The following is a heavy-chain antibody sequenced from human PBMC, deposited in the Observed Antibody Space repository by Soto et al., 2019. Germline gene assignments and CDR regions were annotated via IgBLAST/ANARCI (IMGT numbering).Heavy chain of an antibody. CDR1: GFTFSSHA. Sequence: VQLVESGGGVVQPGRSLRLSCTASGFTFSSHAMHWVRQAPGKGLEWVAVIWYDGTTKYHADSVWGRFTISRDTSKNTLYLQMNSLRVEDTAVYYCARDGLEYSGYDIDFWGQGTLVTVSS. CDR3: ARDGLEYSGYDIDF. V-gene: IGHV3-33*01. D-gene: IGHD5-12*01. J-gene: IGHJ4*02. CDR2: IWYDGTTK.